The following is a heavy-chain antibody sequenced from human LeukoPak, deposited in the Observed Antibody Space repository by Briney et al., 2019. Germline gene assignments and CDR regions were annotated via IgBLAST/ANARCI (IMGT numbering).Heavy chain of an antibody. CDR3: ARTLKRGGNRFDP. V-gene: IGHV1-2*02. CDR2: INPNSGGT. Sequence: GWINPNSGGTNYAQKFQGRVTMTRDTSISTAYMELSRLRSDDTAVYYCARTLKRGGNRFDPWGQGTLVTVSS. J-gene: IGHJ5*02. D-gene: IGHD2/OR15-2a*01.